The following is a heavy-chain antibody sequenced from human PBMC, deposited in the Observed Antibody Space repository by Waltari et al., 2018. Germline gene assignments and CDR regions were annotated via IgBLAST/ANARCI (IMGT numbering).Heavy chain of an antibody. Sequence: EVQVVESGGGVVRPGGSLRLPGTACGFTLNNSGLSRVRQGPGTGLEWVGGIHWNGDSASYADSVKGRFTISRDNAENSLHLQMNSLTAEDTALYFCARDYYYDSSGYYGLDPWGQGTLVTVS. CDR2: IHWNGDSA. CDR3: ARDYYYDSSGYYGLDP. J-gene: IGHJ5*02. CDR1: GFTLNNSG. V-gene: IGHV3-20*04. D-gene: IGHD3-22*01.